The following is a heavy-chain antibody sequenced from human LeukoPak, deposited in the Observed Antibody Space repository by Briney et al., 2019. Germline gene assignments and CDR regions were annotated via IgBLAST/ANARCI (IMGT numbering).Heavy chain of an antibody. CDR3: ARHDSYGSSNWFDP. J-gene: IGHJ5*02. CDR2: VSSGGTT. D-gene: IGHD4-17*01. Sequence: PSETLSLTCTVSGGSISSGLYWGWIRQSPGRRLKWIASVSSGGTTYYNPSLKSRVSISVDTSNNQFSLKLNSVAAADTAVYYCARHDSYGSSNWFDPWGQGTLVTVSS. CDR1: GGSISSGLY. V-gene: IGHV4-39*01.